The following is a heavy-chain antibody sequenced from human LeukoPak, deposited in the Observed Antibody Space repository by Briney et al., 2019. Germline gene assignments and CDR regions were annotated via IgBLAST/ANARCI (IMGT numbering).Heavy chain of an antibody. CDR1: GFTFTSYA. D-gene: IGHD3-10*01. CDR2: ISYDGSNK. CDR3: ARGSWLGDPDYYGMDV. V-gene: IGHV3-30-3*01. J-gene: IGHJ6*02. Sequence: GGSLRLSCAASGFTFTSYAMHWVRQAPGKGLEWVAVISYDGSNKYYGDSVNGRFSISRDNSKNTLFLQMNSLRPEDTAVYYCARGSWLGDPDYYGMDVWGQGTTVTVSS.